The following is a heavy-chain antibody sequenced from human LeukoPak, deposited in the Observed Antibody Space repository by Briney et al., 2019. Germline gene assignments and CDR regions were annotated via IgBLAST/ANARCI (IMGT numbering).Heavy chain of an antibody. CDR2: IYYSGST. Sequence: PSETLSLTCTVSGGSISSYYWSWIRQPPGRGLEWIGYIYYSGSTNYNPSLESRVTISVDTSKNQFSLKLSSVTAADTAVYYCARLGGGGDYVWGSHYYYYGMDVWGQGTTVTVSS. CDR1: GGSISSYY. J-gene: IGHJ6*02. CDR3: ARLGGGGDYVWGSHYYYYGMDV. V-gene: IGHV4-59*08. D-gene: IGHD3-16*01.